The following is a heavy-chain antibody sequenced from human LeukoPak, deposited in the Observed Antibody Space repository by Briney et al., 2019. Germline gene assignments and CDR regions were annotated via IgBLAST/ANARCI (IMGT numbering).Heavy chain of an antibody. CDR3: AKPEDRYSSPDY. D-gene: IGHD6-13*01. J-gene: IGHJ4*02. CDR2: ISGSGGST. CDR1: GFTFSSYA. V-gene: IGHV3-23*01. Sequence: GSLRLSCAASGFTFSSYAMNWVRQAPGKGLEWVSVISGSGGSTNYADSVKGRFTISRDNSKNTLYLQMNSLRAEDTAVYYCAKPEDRYSSPDYWGQGTLVTVSS.